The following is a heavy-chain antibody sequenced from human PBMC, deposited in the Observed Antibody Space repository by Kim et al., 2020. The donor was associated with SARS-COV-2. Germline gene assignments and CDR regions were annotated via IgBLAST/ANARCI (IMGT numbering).Heavy chain of an antibody. CDR2: IYYSGST. CDR3: ARHNSHCSSTNCFGPADGSGWFDP. J-gene: IGHJ5*02. Sequence: SETLSLTCTVSGGSISSNNYYWGWIRQPPGKGLEWIGSIYYSGSTYCNPSLKSRLTISVDTSKNHFSLNLTSVTAADTAVYYCARHNSHCSSTNCFGPADGSGWFDPWGQGTLVTVSS. D-gene: IGHD2-2*01. V-gene: IGHV4-39*01. CDR1: GGSISSNNYY.